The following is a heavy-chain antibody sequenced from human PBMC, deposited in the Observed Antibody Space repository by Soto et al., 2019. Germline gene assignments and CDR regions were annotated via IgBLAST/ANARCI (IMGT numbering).Heavy chain of an antibody. CDR3: TRHVGSSSLYYYYYGMDV. J-gene: IGHJ6*02. D-gene: IGHD6-6*01. CDR1: GFTFSGSA. V-gene: IGHV3-73*01. CDR2: IRSKVDSYAT. Sequence: GGSLRLSCAASGFTFSGSAMHWVRQASGKGLEWVGRIRSKVDSYATAYAASVKGRFSISRDDSKNMAYLQMNSLKTEDTAVYYCTRHVGSSSLYYYYYGMDVWGQGTTVTVSS.